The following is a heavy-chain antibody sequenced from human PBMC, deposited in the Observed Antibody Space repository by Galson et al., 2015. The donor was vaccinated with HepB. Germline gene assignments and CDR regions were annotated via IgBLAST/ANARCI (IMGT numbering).Heavy chain of an antibody. CDR3: ARVPSWGGKPFFDY. Sequence: SLTCTVSGGSISSSSYYWGWIRQPPGKGLEWIGSIYYSGSTYYNPSLKSRVTISVDTSKNQFSLKLSSVTAADTAVYYCARVPSWGGKPFFDYWGQGTLVTVSS. D-gene: IGHD1-14*01. CDR2: IYYSGST. CDR1: GGSISSSSYY. V-gene: IGHV4-39*01. J-gene: IGHJ4*02.